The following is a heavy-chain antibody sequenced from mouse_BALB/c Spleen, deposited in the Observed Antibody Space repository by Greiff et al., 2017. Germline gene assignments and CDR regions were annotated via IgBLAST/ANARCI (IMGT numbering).Heavy chain of an antibody. CDR2: VSSGGGST. CDR3: ARHLYGYDAMDY. J-gene: IGHJ4*01. V-gene: IGHV5-12-1*01. D-gene: IGHD2-10*02. CDR1: GFAFSSYD. Sequence: EVQGVESGGGLVKPGGSLKLSCAASGFAFSSYDMSWVRQTPEKRLEWVAYVSSGGGSTYYPDTVKGRIPISRDNAKNTLYLQISSLKSEDTAMYYCARHLYGYDAMDYWGQGTSVTVSS.